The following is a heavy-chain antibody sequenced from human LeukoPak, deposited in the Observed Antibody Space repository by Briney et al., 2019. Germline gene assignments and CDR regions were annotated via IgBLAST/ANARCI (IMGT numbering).Heavy chain of an antibody. CDR3: AREDYDILTGYSGITY. CDR2: INWNGGST. D-gene: IGHD3-9*01. CDR1: GLTFDDYG. Sequence: PGGSLRLSCAASGLTFDDYGMSWVRQAPGKGLEWVSGINWNGGSTGYADSVKGRFTISRDNAKNSLYLQMNSQRAEDTALYYCAREDYDILTGYSGITYWGQGTLVTVSS. J-gene: IGHJ4*02. V-gene: IGHV3-20*04.